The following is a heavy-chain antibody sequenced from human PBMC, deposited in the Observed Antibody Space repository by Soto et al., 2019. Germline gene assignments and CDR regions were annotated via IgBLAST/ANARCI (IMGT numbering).Heavy chain of an antibody. Sequence: PSETLSLTCTVSGGSISSGGYYWSWIRQHPGKGLEWIGYIYYSGSTYYNQSLKSRVTISVDTSKKQFSLKLSSVTAADTAVYYRAREDYGEKIDYWGQGTLVTVSS. CDR1: GGSISSGGYY. CDR2: IYYSGST. V-gene: IGHV4-31*03. J-gene: IGHJ4*02. D-gene: IGHD4-17*01. CDR3: AREDYGEKIDY.